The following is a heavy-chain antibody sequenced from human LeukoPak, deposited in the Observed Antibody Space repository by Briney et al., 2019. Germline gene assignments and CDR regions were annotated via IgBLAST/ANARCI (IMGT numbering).Heavy chain of an antibody. CDR3: ARDLGGSYPSGY. D-gene: IGHD1-26*01. Sequence: GGSLRLSCAASGFTFSSYAMSWVRQAPGKGLEWVSAISGSGGSTYYADSVKGRFTISRDNAKNSLYLQMNSLRAEDTAVYYCARDLGGSYPSGYWGQGTLVTVSS. V-gene: IGHV3-23*01. CDR1: GFTFSSYA. J-gene: IGHJ4*02. CDR2: ISGSGGST.